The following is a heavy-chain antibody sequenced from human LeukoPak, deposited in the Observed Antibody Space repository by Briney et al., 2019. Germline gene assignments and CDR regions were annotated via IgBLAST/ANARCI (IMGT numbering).Heavy chain of an antibody. D-gene: IGHD3-10*01. J-gene: IGHJ5*02. CDR3: ARDPRYDYYGKNWFDP. Sequence: ASVTVSCKASGYTFTGYYMHWVRQAPGQGLEWMGWINPNSGGTNYAQEFQGRVTMTRDTSISTAYMELSRLRSDDTAVYYCARDPRYDYYGKNWFDPWGQGTLVTVSS. CDR2: INPNSGGT. V-gene: IGHV1-2*02. CDR1: GYTFTGYY.